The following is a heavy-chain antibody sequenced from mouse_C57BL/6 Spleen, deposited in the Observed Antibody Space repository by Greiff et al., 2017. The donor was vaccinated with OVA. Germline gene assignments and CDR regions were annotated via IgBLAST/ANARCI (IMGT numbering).Heavy chain of an antibody. CDR3: ASRGYYGSSLYAMDY. D-gene: IGHD1-1*01. V-gene: IGHV1-80*01. Sequence: VQLQQPGAELVRPGTSVKLSCKASGYTFTSYWMHWVKQRPGKGLEWIGQIYPGDGDTNYNGKFKGKATLTADKSSSTAYMQLSSLTSEDSAVYFCASRGYYGSSLYAMDYWGQGTSVTVSS. CDR2: IYPGDGDT. CDR1: GYTFTSYW. J-gene: IGHJ4*01.